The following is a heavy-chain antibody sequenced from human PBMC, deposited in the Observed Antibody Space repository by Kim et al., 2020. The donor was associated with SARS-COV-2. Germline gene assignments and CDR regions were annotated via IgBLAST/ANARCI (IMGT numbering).Heavy chain of an antibody. J-gene: IGHJ4*02. CDR3: ARGLASEFYFDF. Sequence: TYSPSCEGHVTISVDKTINTAYLQLSGLKASDTAIYYCARGLASEFYFDFWGQGTLVTVSS. V-gene: IGHV5-51*01.